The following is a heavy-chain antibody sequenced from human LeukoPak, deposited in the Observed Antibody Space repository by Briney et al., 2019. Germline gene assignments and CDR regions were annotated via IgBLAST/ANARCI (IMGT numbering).Heavy chain of an antibody. CDR2: IYHSGIS. Sequence: SGTLSLTCAVPGASISSSNWWSWVRQSPGKGLEWIGDIYHSGISNYNPSLKSRVTISVDTSKSQISLKLNSVTAADTAMYYCASAWPPYSGTLHYFDQWGLGTPVTVST. J-gene: IGHJ4*02. CDR1: GASISSSNW. CDR3: ASAWPPYSGTLHYFDQ. D-gene: IGHD1-26*01. V-gene: IGHV4-4*02.